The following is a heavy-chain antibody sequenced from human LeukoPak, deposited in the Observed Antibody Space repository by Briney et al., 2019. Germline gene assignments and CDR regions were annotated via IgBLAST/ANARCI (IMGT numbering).Heavy chain of an antibody. J-gene: IGHJ2*01. D-gene: IGHD1-26*01. CDR2: IYYSGST. CDR3: ARETLVGATATWYFDL. CDR1: GGSISSGDYY. V-gene: IGHV4-30-4*08. Sequence: SETLSLTCTVSGGSISSGDYYWSWIRQPPGKGLEWIGYIYYSGSTYYNPSLKSRVTISVDTSKNQFSLKLSSVTAADTAVYYCARETLVGATATWYFDLWGRGTLVTVSS.